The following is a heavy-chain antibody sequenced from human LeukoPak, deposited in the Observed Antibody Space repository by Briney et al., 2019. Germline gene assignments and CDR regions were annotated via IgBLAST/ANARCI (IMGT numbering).Heavy chain of an antibody. D-gene: IGHD5-12*01. Sequence: PGGSLRLSCAASGFTFSSHWMSWVRQAPGKGLEWVANIKQDGSEKYYVDSVKGRFTISRDNAKNSLYLQMNSLRAEDTAVYYCARDLRMVATWWSDYWGQGTLVTVSS. J-gene: IGHJ4*02. V-gene: IGHV3-7*01. CDR3: ARDLRMVATWWSDY. CDR2: IKQDGSEK. CDR1: GFTFSSHW.